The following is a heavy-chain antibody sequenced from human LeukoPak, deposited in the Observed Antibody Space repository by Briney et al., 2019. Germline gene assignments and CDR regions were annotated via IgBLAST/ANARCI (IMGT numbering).Heavy chain of an antibody. J-gene: IGHJ4*02. CDR3: ARDYRFIAARPAGCDY. V-gene: IGHV1-2*02. CDR1: GYTFTGYY. Sequence: ASVTVSCKASGYTFTGYYMHWVRQAPGQGLEWMGWINPNSGGTNYAQKFQGRVTMTRDTSISTAYMELSRLRSDDTAVYYCARDYRFIAARPAGCDYWGQGTLVTVSS. D-gene: IGHD6-6*01. CDR2: INPNSGGT.